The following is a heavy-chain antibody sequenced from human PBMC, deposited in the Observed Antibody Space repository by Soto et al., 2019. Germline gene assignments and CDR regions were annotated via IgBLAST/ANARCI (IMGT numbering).Heavy chain of an antibody. CDR2: IYYSGST. V-gene: IGHV4-31*03. J-gene: IGHJ6*02. Sequence: QVQLQESGPGLVKPSQTLSLTCTVSGGSISSGGYYWSWIRQHPGKGLEWIGYIYYSGSTYYNPSLKSRVTISVETSKNQFSLKLSSVTAADTAVYYCARDLGRISSGGSCYPGRCGMDVWGQGTTVTVSS. CDR3: ARDLGRISSGGSCYPGRCGMDV. CDR1: GGSISSGGYY. D-gene: IGHD2-15*01.